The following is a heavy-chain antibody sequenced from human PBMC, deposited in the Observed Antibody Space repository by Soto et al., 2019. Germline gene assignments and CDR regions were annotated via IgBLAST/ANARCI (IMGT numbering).Heavy chain of an antibody. V-gene: IGHV4-4*02. Sequence: PSETLSLTCTVYGDSITNNHWWSWVRQPPGKGPELIGEIYHTGIANYYPSLESRVVFSVDKSKNQFSLSLTSVTAADTAVYYCVSKLVPCYYGLDVWGQGTTVTVSS. CDR1: GDSITNNHW. D-gene: IGHD2-15*01. J-gene: IGHJ6*02. CDR2: IYHTGIA. CDR3: VSKLVPCYYGLDV.